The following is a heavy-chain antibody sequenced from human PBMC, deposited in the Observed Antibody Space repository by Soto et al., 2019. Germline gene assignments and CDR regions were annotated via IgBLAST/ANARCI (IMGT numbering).Heavy chain of an antibody. V-gene: IGHV3-23*01. CDR2: ISGSGGST. J-gene: IGHJ4*02. D-gene: IGHD6-13*01. Sequence: GGSLRLSFAASGFTFSSYAMTWVRQAPGKGLEWVSGISGSGGSTYYADSVKGRFTISRDNSKITLYLQMNSLRAEDTAVYYCAKLIASAGTGYWGQGTLVTVSS. CDR3: AKLIASAGTGY. CDR1: GFTFSSYA.